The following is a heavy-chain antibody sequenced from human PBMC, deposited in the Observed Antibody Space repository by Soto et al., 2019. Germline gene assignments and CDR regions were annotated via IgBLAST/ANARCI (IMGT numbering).Heavy chain of an antibody. V-gene: IGHV3-30*18. J-gene: IGHJ4*02. CDR2: ISYDGSNT. D-gene: IGHD1-26*01. Sequence: QVQLVESGGGVVQPGRSLRLSCSASGFTFGSNGKHWVRQAPGKGLEWVAIISYDGSNTYYADSVKGRFTISRDNSKNTLYLQMNSLRAEDSSVYYCAKEGGLSGSYYISSSYYFDYWGQGTLVTVSS. CDR1: GFTFGSNG. CDR3: AKEGGLSGSYYISSSYYFDY.